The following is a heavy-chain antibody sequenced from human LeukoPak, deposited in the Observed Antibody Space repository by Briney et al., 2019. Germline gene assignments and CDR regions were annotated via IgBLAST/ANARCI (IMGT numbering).Heavy chain of an antibody. J-gene: IGHJ3*02. CDR3: ARGRDLPAFDI. Sequence: GGSLRLSCAASGFIFSTYGIHLVRQAPGKGLEWVAVIWHDGTNKHYADSVKGRFTISRDNSKNTLYLQMDSLRVEDTAVYYCARGRDLPAFDIWGQGTLVTVSS. V-gene: IGHV3-33*01. CDR1: GFIFSTYG. CDR2: IWHDGTNK. D-gene: IGHD3-10*01.